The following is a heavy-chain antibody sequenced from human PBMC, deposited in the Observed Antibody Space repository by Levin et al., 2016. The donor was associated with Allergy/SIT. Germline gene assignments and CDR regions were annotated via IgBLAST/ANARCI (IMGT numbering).Heavy chain of an antibody. V-gene: IGHV1-8*01. CDR1: GYTFTSYD. J-gene: IGHJ6*02. Sequence: ASVKVSCKASGYTFTSYDINWVRQATGQGLEWMGWMNPNSGNTGYAQKFQGRVTMTRNTSISTAYMELSSLRSEDTAVYYCARGIFAEINDYYYYYGMDVWGQGTTVTVSS. CDR3: ARGIFAEINDYYYYYGMDV. D-gene: IGHD3-9*01. CDR2: MNPNSGNT.